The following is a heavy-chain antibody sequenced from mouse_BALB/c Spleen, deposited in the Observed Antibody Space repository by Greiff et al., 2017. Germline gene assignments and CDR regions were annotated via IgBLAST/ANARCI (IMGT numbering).Heavy chain of an antibody. CDR1: GFNIKDYY. D-gene: IGHD2-3*01. Sequence: EVQLQQSGAELVRSGASVKLSCTASGFNIKDYYMHWVKQRPEQGLEWIGWIDPENGDTEYAPKFQGKATMTADTSSNTAYLQLSSLTSEDTAVYYCNDGYSFAYWGQGTLVTVSA. CDR2: IDPENGDT. J-gene: IGHJ3*01. V-gene: IGHV14-4*02. CDR3: NDGYSFAY.